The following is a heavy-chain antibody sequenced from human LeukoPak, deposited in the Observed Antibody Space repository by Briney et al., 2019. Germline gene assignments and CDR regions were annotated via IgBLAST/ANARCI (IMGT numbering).Heavy chain of an antibody. J-gene: IGHJ4*02. D-gene: IGHD3-3*01. Sequence: GASVTVSCKASGYTFTSYGISWVRQAPGQGLEWMGWISAYNGNTNYAQKLQGRVTMTTDTSTSTAYMELRSLRSDDTAVYYCAREVVPDYDFWGGYYTPQHFDYWGQGTLVTVSS. CDR2: ISAYNGNT. CDR1: GYTFTSYG. V-gene: IGHV1-18*01. CDR3: AREVVPDYDFWGGYYTPQHFDY.